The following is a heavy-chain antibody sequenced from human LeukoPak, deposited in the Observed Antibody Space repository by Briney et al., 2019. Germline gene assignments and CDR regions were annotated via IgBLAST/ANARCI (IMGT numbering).Heavy chain of an antibody. Sequence: GGSLRLSCAASGFTFSSYSMNWVRQAPGKGLEWVSYISSSGSTIYYADSVKGRFTISRDNAKNSLYLQMNSLRVDDTAVYYCAKLLGDVTTYDYWGQGILVIVSS. D-gene: IGHD4-17*01. V-gene: IGHV3-48*04. CDR2: ISSSGSTI. CDR3: AKLLGDVTTYDY. J-gene: IGHJ4*02. CDR1: GFTFSSYS.